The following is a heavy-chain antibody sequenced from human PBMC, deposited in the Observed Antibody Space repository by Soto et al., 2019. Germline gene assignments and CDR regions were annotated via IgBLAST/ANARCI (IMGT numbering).Heavy chain of an antibody. CDR2: IYHSGST. V-gene: IGHV4-59*01. J-gene: IGHJ4*02. CDR3: ARSYGDYVFDY. Sequence: QVQLQESGPGLVKPSETLSLTCTVSGGSISIYYWSWIRQPPGKGLEWIGSIYHSGSTNYSPSLKSRVTISVDTSKNQFSLKLSSVTAADTAVYYCARSYGDYVFDYWGQGTLVTVSS. D-gene: IGHD4-17*01. CDR1: GGSISIYY.